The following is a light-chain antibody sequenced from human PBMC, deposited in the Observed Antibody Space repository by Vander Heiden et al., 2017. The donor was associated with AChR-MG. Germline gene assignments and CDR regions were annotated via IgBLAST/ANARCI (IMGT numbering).Light chain of an antibody. CDR3: QQDGSSTWT. CDR1: QSFSSNY. CDR2: GAS. Sequence: EVALTQSPGTLSLSPGESATLSCRTSQSFSSNYLAWYQQKPGQTPRLLIYGASTRATGIPDRFSGSASGTDFTLIITRLEPEDFAVYYCQQDGSSTWTFGQGTRVEIK. J-gene: IGKJ1*01. V-gene: IGKV3-20*01.